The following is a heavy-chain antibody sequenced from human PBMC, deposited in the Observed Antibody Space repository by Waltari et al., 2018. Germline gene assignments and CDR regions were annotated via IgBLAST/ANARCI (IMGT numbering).Heavy chain of an antibody. J-gene: IGHJ4*02. D-gene: IGHD1-26*01. CDR1: GGSISSNSYY. Sequence: QLQLQESGPGLVKPSETLSLTCTVSGGSISSNSYYWGWIRQPPGKGLELIGSLFYSGSTYYNPSLKSRVTISVDTSKNQFSLKLSSVSAADTAVYYCERERVGSSDYWGQGTLVTVSS. V-gene: IGHV4-39*07. CDR3: ERERVGSSDY. CDR2: LFYSGST.